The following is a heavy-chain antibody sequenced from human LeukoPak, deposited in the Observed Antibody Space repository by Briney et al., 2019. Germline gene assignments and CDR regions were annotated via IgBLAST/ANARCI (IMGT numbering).Heavy chain of an antibody. D-gene: IGHD6-13*01. CDR1: GYTLTELS. Sequence: ASVKVSCKVSGYTLTELSMHWVRQAPGQGFEWMGIINPSGGSTTYAQKFQGRVTMTRDTSTSTVYMELSSLRSEDTALYYCARDVIAAPGDTLWYWGQGTLVTVSS. J-gene: IGHJ4*02. CDR2: INPSGGST. V-gene: IGHV1-46*01. CDR3: ARDVIAAPGDTLWY.